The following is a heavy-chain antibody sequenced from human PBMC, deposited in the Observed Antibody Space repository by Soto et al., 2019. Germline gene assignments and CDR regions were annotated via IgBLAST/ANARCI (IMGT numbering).Heavy chain of an antibody. CDR2: ISYDGSNK. V-gene: IGHV3-30*18. CDR1: GFTFSTYG. Sequence: QVQLVESGGGVVQPGRSLRLSCAASGFTFSTYGIHGVRQAPGKGLEWVAVISYDGSNKYYADSVKGRFTISRDNSKNSLYLQMNSLRTEDTAVYYCAKDRVESGLGEVDYWGQGTLVTVSS. CDR3: AKDRVESGLGEVDY. J-gene: IGHJ4*02. D-gene: IGHD3-16*01.